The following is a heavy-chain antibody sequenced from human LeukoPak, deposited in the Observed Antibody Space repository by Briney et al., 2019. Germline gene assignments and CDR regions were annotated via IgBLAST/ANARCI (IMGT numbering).Heavy chain of an antibody. V-gene: IGHV3-11*01. J-gene: IGHJ3*02. Sequence: GGSLRLSCAASGFTFSDYYMSWIRQAPGKGLEWVSYISSSGSTIYYADSVKGRFTISRDNAKNSLYLQMNSLRAEDTAVYYCAREAYGDYECFAFDTWGQGTMVTVSS. CDR1: GFTFSDYY. CDR3: AREAYGDYECFAFDT. CDR2: ISSSGSTI. D-gene: IGHD4-17*01.